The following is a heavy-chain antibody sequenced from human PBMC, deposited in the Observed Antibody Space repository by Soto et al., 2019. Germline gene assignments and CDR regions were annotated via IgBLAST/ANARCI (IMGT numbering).Heavy chain of an antibody. CDR1: GGSISSSSYY. D-gene: IGHD3-10*01. CDR3: ARLWRYGSEPVDY. V-gene: IGHV4-39*01. Sequence: PSETLSLTCTVSGGSISSSSYYWGWIRQPPGKGLEWIGSIYYSGSTYYNPSLKSRVTISVDTSKNQFSLKLSSVTAADTAVYYCARLWRYGSEPVDYWGQGTLVTVSS. J-gene: IGHJ4*02. CDR2: IYYSGST.